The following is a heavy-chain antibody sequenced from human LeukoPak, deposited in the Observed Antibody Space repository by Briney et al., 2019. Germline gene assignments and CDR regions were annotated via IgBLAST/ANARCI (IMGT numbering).Heavy chain of an antibody. Sequence: SETLSLTCAVYGGSFSGYYWSWIRQPPGKGREWIGEINHSGSTNYNPSLKSRVTISVDTSKNQFSLNLSSVTAAGTAVYYCARVSWFPGSSYYYMDVWGKGTTVTVSS. J-gene: IGHJ6*03. D-gene: IGHD3-9*01. V-gene: IGHV4-34*01. CDR2: INHSGST. CDR3: ARVSWFPGSSYYYMDV. CDR1: GGSFSGYY.